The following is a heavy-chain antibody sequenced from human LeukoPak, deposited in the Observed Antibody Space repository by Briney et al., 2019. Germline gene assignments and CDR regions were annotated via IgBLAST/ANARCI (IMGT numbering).Heavy chain of an antibody. J-gene: IGHJ6*02. Sequence: PSETLSLTCTVSGGSISSGGYYWSWIRQHPGKGLGWIGYIYYSGSTYYNPSLKSRVTISVDTSKNQFSLKLSSVTAADTAVYYCARASRLEWLYVWGQGTTVTVSS. D-gene: IGHD3-3*01. V-gene: IGHV4-31*03. CDR2: IYYSGST. CDR3: ARASRLEWLYV. CDR1: GGSISSGGYY.